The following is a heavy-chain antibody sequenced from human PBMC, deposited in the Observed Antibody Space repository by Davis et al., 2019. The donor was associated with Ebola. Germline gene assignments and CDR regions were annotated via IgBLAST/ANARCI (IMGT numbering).Heavy chain of an antibody. CDR1: GDSISSHY. D-gene: IGHD5-24*01. J-gene: IGHJ4*02. CDR3: ARERKGDGYAGCDY. CDR2: IGPSGSI. V-gene: IGHV4-59*11. Sequence: PSETLSLTCTVSGDSISSHYWTWVRQPPGKGLEWIAYIGPSGSINYNPSLKSRVTMSVDTSKNQISLQLTSVTAAATAVYYGARERKGDGYAGCDYWGQGTLVTVSS.